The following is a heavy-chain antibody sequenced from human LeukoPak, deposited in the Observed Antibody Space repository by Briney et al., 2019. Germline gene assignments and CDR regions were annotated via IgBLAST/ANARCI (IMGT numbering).Heavy chain of an antibody. Sequence: GASVKVSCKASGYTFTSYYMHWVRQAPGQGLEWMGIINPSGGSTSYAQKFQGRVTMTGDTSTSTVYMELSSLRSEDTAVYYCARERAPVGEDSSGYCHYWGQGTLVTVSS. J-gene: IGHJ4*02. D-gene: IGHD3-22*01. CDR2: INPSGGST. CDR1: GYTFTSYY. CDR3: ARERAPVGEDSSGYCHY. V-gene: IGHV1-46*01.